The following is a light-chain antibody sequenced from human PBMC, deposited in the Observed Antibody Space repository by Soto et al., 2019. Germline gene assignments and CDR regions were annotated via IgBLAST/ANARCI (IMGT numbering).Light chain of an antibody. CDR1: QSVSSY. Sequence: EIVLTQSPATLSLSPGERATLSCRASQSVSSYLAWYQQKPGQAPRLLIYGASTRASGIPARFSGSGSGTEFTLTISSLQPDDFATYYCQHCNTSWTFGQGTKVDIK. V-gene: IGKV3-15*01. J-gene: IGKJ1*01. CDR3: QHCNTSWT. CDR2: GAS.